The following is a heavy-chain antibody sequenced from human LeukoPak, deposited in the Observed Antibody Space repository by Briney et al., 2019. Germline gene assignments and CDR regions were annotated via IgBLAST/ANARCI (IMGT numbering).Heavy chain of an antibody. CDR1: GFTFSSYS. CDR2: ISSSSSYI. J-gene: IGHJ4*02. V-gene: IGHV3-21*01. CDR3: ARAHERFLSY. Sequence: NSGGPLRLSCAASGFTFSSYSMNWVRQAPGKGLEWVSSISSSSSYIYYADSVKGRFTISRDNAKNSLYLQMNSLRAEDTAVYYCARAHERFLSYWGQGTLVTVSS. D-gene: IGHD3-3*01.